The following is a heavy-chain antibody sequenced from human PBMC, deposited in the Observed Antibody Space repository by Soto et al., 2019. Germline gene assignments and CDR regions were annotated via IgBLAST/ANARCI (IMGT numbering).Heavy chain of an antibody. J-gene: IGHJ3*02. CDR3: AKCMQAYWNYDAHHI. CDR1: GFTFSTYS. Sequence: PGGSLRLSCAASGFTFSTYSMTWVRQAPGKGLEWVAHITATGGNTYYADSVRGRFTISRDTSGNTLYLQMNSLRAEDTALYYCAKCMQAYWNYDAHHIWGQGTMVTVSS. D-gene: IGHD1-7*01. CDR2: ITATGGNT. V-gene: IGHV3-23*01.